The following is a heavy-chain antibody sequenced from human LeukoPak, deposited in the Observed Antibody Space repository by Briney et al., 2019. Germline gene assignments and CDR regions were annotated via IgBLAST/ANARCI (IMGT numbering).Heavy chain of an antibody. CDR2: IYYSGST. J-gene: IGHJ5*02. CDR1: GGSISSYY. CDR3: ARGGIAARPDWFDP. D-gene: IGHD6-6*01. V-gene: IGHV4-59*01. Sequence: PSETLSLTCTVSGGSISSYYWSWIRQPPGKGLEWIGYIYYSGSTTYNPSLKSRVTISVDTSKNQFSRKLSSVTAADTAVYYCARGGIAARPDWFDPWGQGTLVTVSS.